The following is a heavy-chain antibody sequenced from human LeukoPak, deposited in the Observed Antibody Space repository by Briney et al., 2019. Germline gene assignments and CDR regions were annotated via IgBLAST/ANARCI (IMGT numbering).Heavy chain of an antibody. D-gene: IGHD2-2*01. J-gene: IGHJ4*02. V-gene: IGHV3-21*01. CDR3: TRVWGAFCTGTRYYGKGGLHY. Sequence: PGGSLRLSCAASGFTFSTYTMNWVRQTPGKGLEWVSSISSTSSYIYYADSVKGRFTVSRDNTENSLYLQMNSLRAEDTAVYYCTRVWGAFCTGTRYYGKGGLHYGGQGTLVSVSS. CDR2: ISSTSSYI. CDR1: GFTFSTYT.